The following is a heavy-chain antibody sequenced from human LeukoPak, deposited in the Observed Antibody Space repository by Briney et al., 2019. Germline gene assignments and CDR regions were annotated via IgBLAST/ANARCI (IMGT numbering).Heavy chain of an antibody. D-gene: IGHD3-10*01. CDR2: SYYSGST. Sequence: SETLSLTCTVSGGSISSYYWSWIRQPPGQGLEWIGYSYYSGSTNYNPSLTSRVTISVDTSKNQFSLRLSSVTAADTAVYYCARAAWFGELLKPYYYYYYMDVWGKGTTVTISS. J-gene: IGHJ6*03. CDR1: GGSISSYY. CDR3: ARAAWFGELLKPYYYYYYMDV. V-gene: IGHV4-59*01.